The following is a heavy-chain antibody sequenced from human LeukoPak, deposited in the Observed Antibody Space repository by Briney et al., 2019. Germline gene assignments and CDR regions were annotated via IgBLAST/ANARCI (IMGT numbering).Heavy chain of an antibody. CDR2: ISGSGGST. D-gene: IGHD3-10*01. J-gene: IGHJ4*02. CDR3: AKGVYGSGTYYMREFDY. Sequence: LPGGSLRLSCAASGFTFSSYAMSWVRQAPGKGLEWVSGISGSGGSTYYADSVKGRFTISRDNSKNTPYLQMNSLRAEDTAVYYCAKGVYGSGTYYMREFDYWGQGTLVTVSS. CDR1: GFTFSSYA. V-gene: IGHV3-23*01.